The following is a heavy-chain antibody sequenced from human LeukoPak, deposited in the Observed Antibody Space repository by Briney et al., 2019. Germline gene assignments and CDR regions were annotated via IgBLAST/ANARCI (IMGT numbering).Heavy chain of an antibody. CDR1: GFTFGRYW. J-gene: IGHJ5*01. V-gene: IGHV3-74*01. CDR2: INGDGSFT. CDR3: ARDLRSWSDS. Sequence: PGGSLRLSCAASGFTFGRYWMHWVRQAPGKGLVWVSRINGDGSFTNYADSVKGRFTISRDNAKNTVDLQMNTLTAEDTAVYYCARDLRSWSDSWGQGTLVTVSS.